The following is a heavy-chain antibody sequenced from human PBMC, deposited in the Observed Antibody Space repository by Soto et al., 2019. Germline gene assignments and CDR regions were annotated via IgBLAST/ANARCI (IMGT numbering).Heavy chain of an antibody. CDR1: GFTFSSYG. CDR2: IWYDGSNK. V-gene: IGHV3-33*01. J-gene: IGHJ3*02. D-gene: IGHD3-3*01. Sequence: PGGSLRLSCAACGFTFSSYGMHWVRQAPGKGLEWVAVIWYDGSNKYYADSVKGRFTISRDNSKNTLYLQMNSLRAEDTAVYYCAREGYDFWSGYHAFDIWGQGTMVTVSS. CDR3: AREGYDFWSGYHAFDI.